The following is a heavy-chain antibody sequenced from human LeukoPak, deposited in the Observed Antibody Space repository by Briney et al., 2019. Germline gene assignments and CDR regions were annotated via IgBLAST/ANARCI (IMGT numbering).Heavy chain of an antibody. V-gene: IGHV4-59*01. CDR2: IYYSGST. CDR3: ARSSLGTYYFDY. J-gene: IGHJ4*02. Sequence: SGTLSLTCPVPGASISSYYWSWIRQPPGKGLEWIGYIYYSGSTNYNPSLKSRVTISVDTSKNQFSLKLSTVTAADTAVYYCARSSLGTYYFDYWGQGALVTVSS. D-gene: IGHD7-27*01. CDR1: GASISSYY.